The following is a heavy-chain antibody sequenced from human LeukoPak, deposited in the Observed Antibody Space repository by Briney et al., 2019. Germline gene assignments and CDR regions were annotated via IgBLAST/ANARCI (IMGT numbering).Heavy chain of an antibody. Sequence: WGSLRLSCAASGFTFSGSAMHWVRQASGKGLEWVGRIRSKGNTYATAYAASVKGRFTISRDDSKNTAYLQMNSLKTEDTAVYYCTRGPDYYDSSGLDYWGQGTLVTVSS. CDR1: GFTFSGSA. CDR2: IRSKGNTYAT. J-gene: IGHJ4*02. V-gene: IGHV3-73*01. CDR3: TRGPDYYDSSGLDY. D-gene: IGHD3-22*01.